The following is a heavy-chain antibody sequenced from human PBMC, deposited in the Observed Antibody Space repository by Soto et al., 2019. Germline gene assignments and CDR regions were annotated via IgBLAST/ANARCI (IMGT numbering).Heavy chain of an antibody. CDR1: GFTFSRHS. CDR3: ARDGYSSGFDY. Sequence: PVGSLRLSCAASGFTFSRHSLNWVRQAPGKGLEWVSSISTTSSYIYYADSVKGRFTISRDNAKNSLYLQMDSLRAEDTAVYYCARDGYSSGFDYWGQGT. CDR2: ISTTSSYI. J-gene: IGHJ4*02. D-gene: IGHD6-25*01. V-gene: IGHV3-21*01.